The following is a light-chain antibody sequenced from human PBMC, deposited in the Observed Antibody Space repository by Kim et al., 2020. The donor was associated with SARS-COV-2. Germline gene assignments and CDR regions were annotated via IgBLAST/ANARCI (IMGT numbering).Light chain of an antibody. V-gene: IGKV3-11*01. CDR3: QQRTSSYT. CDR1: QSVSSQ. CDR2: DAS. J-gene: IGKJ2*01. Sequence: LSLSPGERAPLSCRASQSVSSQLAWYQQRPGQAPMLLIFDASNRATGIPARFSGSGSETDFTLTIISLAPEDFAVYYCQQRTSSYTFGQGPKLEI.